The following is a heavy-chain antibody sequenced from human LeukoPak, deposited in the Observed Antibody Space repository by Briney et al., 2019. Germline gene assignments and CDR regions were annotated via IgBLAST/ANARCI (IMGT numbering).Heavy chain of an antibody. V-gene: IGHV3-20*04. CDR3: ARDSKQYSRNDYMDV. D-gene: IGHD6-6*01. CDR2: INWNGGST. Sequence: GGSLRLSCAASGFTFDDYGMSWVRQAPGKGLEWVSGINWNGGSTGYADSVKGRFTISRDNAKNSLYLQMNSLRAEDTALYYCARDSKQYSRNDYMDVCGKATTVTVSS. J-gene: IGHJ6*03. CDR1: GFTFDDYG.